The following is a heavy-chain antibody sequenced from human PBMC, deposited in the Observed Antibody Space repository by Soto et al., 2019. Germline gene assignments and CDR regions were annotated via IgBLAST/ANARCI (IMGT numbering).Heavy chain of an antibody. CDR3: ARAYYYDTSGFWGFDY. Sequence: GSLRLSCAASGFTFGTYWIHWVRQAPGKGLAWVSGINSDGRSTTYADSVKGRFTISRDNAKNTLYLKMNSLRAEDTAVYYCARAYYYDTSGFWGFDYWGQGTLVTVSS. V-gene: IGHV3-74*01. D-gene: IGHD3-22*01. J-gene: IGHJ4*02. CDR1: GFTFGTYW. CDR2: INSDGRST.